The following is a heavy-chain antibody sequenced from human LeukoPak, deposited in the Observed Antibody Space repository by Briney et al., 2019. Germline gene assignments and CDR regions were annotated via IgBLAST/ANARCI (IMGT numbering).Heavy chain of an antibody. CDR1: GGSFRGYY. Sequence: SETLSLTCAVYGGSFRGYYWSWIRHPPGKGLEWIGEINHSGSTNYNPSLKSRVTISVDTSKNQFSLKLSSVTAADTAVYYCARGHDDYFDYWGQGTLVTVSS. CDR2: INHSGST. J-gene: IGHJ4*02. CDR3: ARGHDDYFDY. D-gene: IGHD3-3*01. V-gene: IGHV4-34*01.